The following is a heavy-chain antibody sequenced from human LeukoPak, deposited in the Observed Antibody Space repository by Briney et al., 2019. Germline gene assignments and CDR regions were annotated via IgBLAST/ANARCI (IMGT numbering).Heavy chain of an antibody. CDR1: GGSISSSSYY. D-gene: IGHD2-15*01. J-gene: IGHJ4*02. Sequence: SETLSLTCTVSGGSISSSSYYWGWIRQPPGKGLEWIGSIYYSGSTYYNPSLKSRVTISVDTSKNQFSLKLSSVTAADTAVYYCASPYCSGGSCYAGMGDYWGQGTLVTVSS. CDR2: IYYSGST. CDR3: ASPYCSGGSCYAGMGDY. V-gene: IGHV4-39*01.